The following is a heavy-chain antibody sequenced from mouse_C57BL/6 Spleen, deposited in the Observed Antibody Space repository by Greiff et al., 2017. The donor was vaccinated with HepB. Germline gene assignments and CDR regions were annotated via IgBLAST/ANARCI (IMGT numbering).Heavy chain of an antibody. V-gene: IGHV1-19*01. CDR3: ARRIYDGSFFDY. Sequence: VQLQQSGPVLVKPGASVKMSCKASGYTFTDYYMNWVKQSHGKSLVWIGVINPYNGGTSYNQKFKGKATLTVDKSSSTAYMELNSLTSEDSAVYYCARRIYDGSFFDYWGQGTTLTVSS. CDR1: GYTFTDYY. J-gene: IGHJ2*01. D-gene: IGHD2-3*01. CDR2: INPYNGGT.